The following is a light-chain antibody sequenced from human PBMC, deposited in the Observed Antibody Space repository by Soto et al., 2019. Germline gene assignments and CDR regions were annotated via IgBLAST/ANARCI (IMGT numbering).Light chain of an antibody. CDR3: QLRSSWPLT. CDR2: DAS. J-gene: IGKJ4*01. Sequence: EIVLTQSPATLSLSPGERATLSCRASQGVRSYLTWYQQKPGQTPRLLVYDASNRAAGVPARFSGSGSGTDFTLTISSLEPEDFAVYYCQLRSSWPLTFGGGTKVEIK. CDR1: QGVRSY. V-gene: IGKV3-11*01.